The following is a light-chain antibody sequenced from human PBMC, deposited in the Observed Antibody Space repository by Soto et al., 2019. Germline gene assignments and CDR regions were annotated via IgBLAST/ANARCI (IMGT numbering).Light chain of an antibody. J-gene: IGKJ1*01. CDR3: QQYGSSPWT. CDR2: GAS. V-gene: IGKV3-20*01. Sequence: EIVLTDSPGTLSLSRWEIATLSCRASQSVSNNYLAWYQQKPGQAPRLLIYGASNRATGIPDRFSGSGSGTDFTLTISRLEPEDFAVHYCQQYGSSPWTFGQATKVDIK. CDR1: QSVSNNY.